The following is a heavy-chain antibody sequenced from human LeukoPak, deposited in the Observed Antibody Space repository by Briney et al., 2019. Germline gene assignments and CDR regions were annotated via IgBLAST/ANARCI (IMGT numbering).Heavy chain of an antibody. CDR3: AKRGYSGYDPWFDP. V-gene: IGHV3-23*01. CDR1: GFTFSSYA. J-gene: IGHJ5*02. Sequence: PGGSLRLSCAASGFTFSSYAMSWVRQAPGKELEWVSAISGSGGSTYYADSVKGRFTISRDNSKNTLYLQMNSLRAEDTAVYYCAKRGYSGYDPWFDPWGQGTLVTVSS. CDR2: ISGSGGST. D-gene: IGHD5-12*01.